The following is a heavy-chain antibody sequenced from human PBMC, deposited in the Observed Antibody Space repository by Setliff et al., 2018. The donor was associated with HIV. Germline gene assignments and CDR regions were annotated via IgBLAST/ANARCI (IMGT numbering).Heavy chain of an antibody. CDR2: IYSTGST. CDR3: ARPSNYGSGSYGAFDI. V-gene: IGHV4-30-4*01. Sequence: SETLSLTCTVSGHSITSGRYFWSWIRQRPGKGLEWLGYIYSTGSTYYNPPLTSRVSISLDTSKNQFSLKLKSATAADTAVYYCARPSNYGSGSYGAFDIWGQGTMVTVSS. D-gene: IGHD3-10*01. J-gene: IGHJ3*02. CDR1: GHSITSGRYF.